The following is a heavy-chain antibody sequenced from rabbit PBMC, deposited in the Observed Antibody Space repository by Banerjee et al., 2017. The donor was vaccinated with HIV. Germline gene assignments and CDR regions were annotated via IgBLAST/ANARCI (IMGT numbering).Heavy chain of an antibody. Sequence: QEQLVESGGGLVKPEGSLTLTCTASGFSFSSSNWPCWVRQAPGKGLEWIGCIVPGSGVTYYATWAKGRFTISETSSTTVTLQMTSLTAADTATYFCARDNLWGPGTLVTVS. CDR2: IVPGSGVT. V-gene: IGHV1S45*01. J-gene: IGHJ4*01. CDR1: GFSFSSSNW. CDR3: ARDNL.